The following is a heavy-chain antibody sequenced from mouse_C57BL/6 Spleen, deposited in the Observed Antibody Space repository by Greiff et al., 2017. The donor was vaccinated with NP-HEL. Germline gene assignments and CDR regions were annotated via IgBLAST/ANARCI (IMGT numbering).Heavy chain of an antibody. CDR3: ARDNGNYGFYAMDY. Sequence: LVKPSQTVFLTCTVTGISITTGNYRWSWIRQFPGNKLEWIGYIYYSGTITYNPSLTSRTTITRDTPKNQFFLEMNSLTAEDTATYYCARDNGNYGFYAMDYWGKGTSVTVAS. D-gene: IGHD2-1*01. V-gene: IGHV3-5*01. J-gene: IGHJ4*01. CDR2: IYYSGTI. CDR1: GISITTGNYR.